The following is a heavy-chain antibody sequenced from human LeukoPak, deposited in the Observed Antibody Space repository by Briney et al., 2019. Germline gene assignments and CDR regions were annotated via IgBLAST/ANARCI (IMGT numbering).Heavy chain of an antibody. J-gene: IGHJ6*02. D-gene: IGHD1-26*01. V-gene: IGHV3-30*18. CDR3: AKEGGSYYGMDV. Sequence: GRSLRLSCAASGFTFSSHGMHWVRRAPGKGLEWVAVISYDGSNKYYADSVKGRFTISRDNSKDTLYLQMNSLRAEDTAVYYCAKEGGSYYGMDVWGQGTTVTVSS. CDR2: ISYDGSNK. CDR1: GFTFSSHG.